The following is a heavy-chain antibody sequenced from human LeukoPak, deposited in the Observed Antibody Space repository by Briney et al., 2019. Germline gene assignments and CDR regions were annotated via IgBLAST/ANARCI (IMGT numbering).Heavy chain of an antibody. CDR2: IYHGGDT. Sequence: SETLSLTCSVSDDSITMYYWTWIRQPPGKGLEWIGEIYHGGDTNYNPSLQSRVTISVDKSKNQFSLRLSSVTAADTAVYYCARADFWSGYHENAFDIWGQGTMVTVSS. J-gene: IGHJ3*02. V-gene: IGHV4-59*12. D-gene: IGHD3-3*01. CDR1: DDSITMYY. CDR3: ARADFWSGYHENAFDI.